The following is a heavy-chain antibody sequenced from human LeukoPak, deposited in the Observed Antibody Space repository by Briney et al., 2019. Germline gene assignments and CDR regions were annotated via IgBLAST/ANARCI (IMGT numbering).Heavy chain of an antibody. CDR3: AKAAKYSSGCIVY. Sequence: GGSLRLSCAASGFTVSSNYMSWVRQAPGKGLEWVSVIYSGGSTYYADSVKGRFTISRDNSKNTLYLQMNSLRAEDTAVYYCAKAAKYSSGCIVYWGQGTLVTVSS. V-gene: IGHV3-53*01. J-gene: IGHJ4*02. CDR2: IYSGGST. D-gene: IGHD6-19*01. CDR1: GFTVSSNY.